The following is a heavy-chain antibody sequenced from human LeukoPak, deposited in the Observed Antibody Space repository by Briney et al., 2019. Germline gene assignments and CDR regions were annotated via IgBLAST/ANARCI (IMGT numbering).Heavy chain of an antibody. D-gene: IGHD4-17*01. J-gene: IGHJ6*02. V-gene: IGHV1-69*04. CDR1: GGTFSSYA. CDR2: IIPILGIA. CDR3: ARDPLTVTTTYYGMDV. Sequence: ASVKVSCKASGGTFSSYAISWVRQAPGQGLEWMGRIIPILGIANYAQKFQGRVTITADKSTSTAYMELSSLRSEDTAVYYRARDPLTVTTTYYGMDVWGQGTTVTVSS.